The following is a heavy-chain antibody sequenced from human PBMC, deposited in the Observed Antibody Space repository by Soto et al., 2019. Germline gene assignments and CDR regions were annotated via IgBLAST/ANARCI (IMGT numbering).Heavy chain of an antibody. CDR3: ATVPLYCANGVCPMDV. V-gene: IGHV1-46*03. CDR2: VNPSDGTT. CDR1: AYTFTNYY. Sequence: ASVKVSCKASAYTFTNYYMHWVRQAPGQGPEWMGLVNPSDGTTAYAQNYQDRVTMTRDTATSTVYMELSSLRSEDTAVYYCATVPLYCANGVCPMDVWGKGTTVTVSS. D-gene: IGHD2-8*01. J-gene: IGHJ6*04.